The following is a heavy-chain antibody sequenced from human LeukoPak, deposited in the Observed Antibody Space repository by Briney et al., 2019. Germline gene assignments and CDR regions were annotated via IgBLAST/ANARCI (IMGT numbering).Heavy chain of an antibody. Sequence: GGSLRLSCAASGFTFSSYAMSWVRQAPGKGLEWVSAISSSGGSTYYADSVKGRFTISRDNSKNTLYLQMNSLRAEDTAVYYCAKDLWMEDIVVVPAATVFDYWGQGTLVTVSS. CDR1: GFTFSSYA. V-gene: IGHV3-23*01. J-gene: IGHJ4*02. D-gene: IGHD2-2*01. CDR3: AKDLWMEDIVVVPAATVFDY. CDR2: ISSSGGST.